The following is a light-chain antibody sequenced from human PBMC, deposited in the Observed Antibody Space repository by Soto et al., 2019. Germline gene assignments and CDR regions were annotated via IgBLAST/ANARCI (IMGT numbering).Light chain of an antibody. CDR1: NIGSKS. CDR2: DDR. CDR3: QVWDSSSANVV. Sequence: SYELTQPPSVSVVPGQTARISCGGNNIGSKSVHWYQQKPGRAPVLVVYDDRDRPSGIPERFSGSNSGGTATLTISRVEVGDEADYWCQVWDSSSANVVVGGGTKLTVL. V-gene: IGLV3-21*02. J-gene: IGLJ2*01.